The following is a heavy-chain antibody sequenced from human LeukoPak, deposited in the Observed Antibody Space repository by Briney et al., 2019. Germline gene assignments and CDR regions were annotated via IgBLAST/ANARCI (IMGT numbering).Heavy chain of an antibody. CDR3: AREGWDSSSWYYYYYMDV. J-gene: IGHJ6*03. Sequence: ASVKVSCKASGYTFTSYGISWVRQAPGQGLEWMGWISAYNGNTNYAQKLQGRVTMTTDTSTSTAYMELRSLRSDDTAVYYCAREGWDSSSWYYYYYMDVWGKGTTVTISS. D-gene: IGHD6-13*01. V-gene: IGHV1-18*01. CDR2: ISAYNGNT. CDR1: GYTFTSYG.